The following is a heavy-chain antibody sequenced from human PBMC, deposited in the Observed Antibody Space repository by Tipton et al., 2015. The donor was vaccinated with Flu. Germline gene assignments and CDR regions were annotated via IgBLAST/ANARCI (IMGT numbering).Heavy chain of an antibody. CDR1: GFTFSSYE. J-gene: IGHJ4*02. V-gene: IGHV3-48*03. CDR3: ARDLPDD. CDR2: ISSSGSTK. Sequence: SLRLSCAASGFTFSSYEMNWVRQAPGKGLEWVSYISSSGSTKYYADSVKGRFTISRDNAENSLFLQMNNLRAEDTALYSCARDLPDDWGLGTLVTVSS.